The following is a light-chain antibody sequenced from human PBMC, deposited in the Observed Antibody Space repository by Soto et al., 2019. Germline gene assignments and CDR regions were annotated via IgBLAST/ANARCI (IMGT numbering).Light chain of an antibody. Sequence: QSVLTQPPSASGTPGQRVTISCSGSRSSIGSNTVNWYQQVPGTAPKLLIYSSDQRPSGIPDRFSGSKSGTSATLGITGFQTGDEADYYCGSWDSSLSAYVFGTGTKVTVL. CDR1: RSSIGSNT. V-gene: IGLV1-44*01. J-gene: IGLJ1*01. CDR2: SSD. CDR3: GSWDSSLSAYV.